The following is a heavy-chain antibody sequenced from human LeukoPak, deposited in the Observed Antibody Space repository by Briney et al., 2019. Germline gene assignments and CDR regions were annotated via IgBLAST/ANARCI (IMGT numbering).Heavy chain of an antibody. D-gene: IGHD2-2*01. CDR2: IYYSGST. V-gene: IGHV4-39*02. CDR1: GGSISSSSYY. CDR3: ARDTPPQRVVPAAADY. Sequence: PSETLSLTCTVSGGSISSSSYYWGWIRQPPGKGLEWIGSIYYSGSTYYNPSLKSRVTISVDTSKNQFSLKLSSVTAADTAVYYCARDTPPQRVVPAAADYWGQGTLVTVSS. J-gene: IGHJ4*02.